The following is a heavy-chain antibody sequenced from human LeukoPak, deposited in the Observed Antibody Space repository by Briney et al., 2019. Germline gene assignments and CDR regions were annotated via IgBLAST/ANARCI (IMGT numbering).Heavy chain of an antibody. D-gene: IGHD5-18*01. Sequence: GGSLRLSCAASGFTFSSYWMSWVRQAPGKGLEWVANIKQDGSEKYYVDSVKGRFTISRDNAKNSLYLRMNSLRAEDTAVYYCARVSGYARYYYYYGMDVWGQGATVTVSS. J-gene: IGHJ6*02. CDR1: GFTFSSYW. CDR2: IKQDGSEK. CDR3: ARVSGYARYYYYYGMDV. V-gene: IGHV3-7*01.